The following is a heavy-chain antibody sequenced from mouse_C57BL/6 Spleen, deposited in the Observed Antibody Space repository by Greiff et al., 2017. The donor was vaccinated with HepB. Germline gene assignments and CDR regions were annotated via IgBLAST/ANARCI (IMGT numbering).Heavy chain of an antibody. D-gene: IGHD1-1*01. CDR2: INPNNGGT. CDR3: ASGVLRYFDY. CDR1: GYTFTDYY. J-gene: IGHJ2*01. Sequence: EVQLQQSGPELVKPGASVKISCKASGYTFTDYYMNWVKQSHGKSLEWIGDINPNNGGTSYNQKFKGKATLTVDKSSSTAYMELRSLTSEDSAVYYCASGVLRYFDYWGQGTTLTVSS. V-gene: IGHV1-26*01.